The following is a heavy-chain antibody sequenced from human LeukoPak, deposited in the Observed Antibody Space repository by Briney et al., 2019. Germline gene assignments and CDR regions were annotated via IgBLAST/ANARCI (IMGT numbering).Heavy chain of an antibody. CDR3: ASLGYDFWGSYYDEAAFDY. J-gene: IGHJ4*02. CDR1: GFTFSSYA. V-gene: IGHV3-64*01. CDR2: IRNNGGST. D-gene: IGHD3-3*01. Sequence: GGSLRLSCAASGFTFSSYAMHWVRQAPGKGLEYVSAIRNNGGSTYYANSVKGRFTISRDNSKNTLYLQMGSLRAEDMAVYYCASLGYDFWGSYYDEAAFDYWGQGTLVTVSS.